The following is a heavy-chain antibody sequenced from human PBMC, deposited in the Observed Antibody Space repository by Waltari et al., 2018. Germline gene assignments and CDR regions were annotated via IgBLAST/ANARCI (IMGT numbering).Heavy chain of an antibody. V-gene: IGHV1-18*01. Sequence: QVQLVQSGAEVKKPGASVKVFCKTSGYNFDSYGISWVRQAPGQGPEWMAWISTYNGNTDYAQKFKGRLSVNTQTSTNTAYMELRSLTSDDTAVYYCVRDRTYDSSGFLGEHWGQGTLVSVSS. D-gene: IGHD3-22*01. CDR3: VRDRTYDSSGFLGEH. CDR2: ISTYNGNT. J-gene: IGHJ4*02. CDR1: GYNFDSYG.